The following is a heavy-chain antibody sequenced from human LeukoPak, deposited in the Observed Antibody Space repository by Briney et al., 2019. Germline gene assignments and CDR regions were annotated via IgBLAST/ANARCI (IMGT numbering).Heavy chain of an antibody. J-gene: IGHJ4*02. CDR3: ARDGGVPAAMTAGRGYFDY. V-gene: IGHV3-30*04. CDR1: GFTFSSYA. Sequence: PGGSLRLSCAASGFTFSSYAMHWVRQAPGKGLERVAVISYDGSNKYYADSVKGRFTISRDNSKNTLYLQMNSLRAEDTAVYYCARDGGVPAAMTAGRGYFDYWGQGTLVTVSS. CDR2: ISYDGSNK. D-gene: IGHD2-2*01.